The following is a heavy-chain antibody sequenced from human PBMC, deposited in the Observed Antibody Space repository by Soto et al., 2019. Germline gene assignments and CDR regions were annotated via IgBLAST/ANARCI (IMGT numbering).Heavy chain of an antibody. CDR3: ARGVTMVRRVINTPYCDY. Sequence: QVQLQESGPGLVKPSQTLSLTCTVSVGYLSSGGYYWRWISQHPGKVMELIGYIYYSGTTYYNPAFKSRVTISVDTSKTHFSLKLSSVTAADTAVYYCARGVTMVRRVINTPYCDYWGQGTLVTVSS. CDR2: IYYSGTT. J-gene: IGHJ4*02. V-gene: IGHV4-31*03. CDR1: VGYLSSGGYY. D-gene: IGHD3-10*01.